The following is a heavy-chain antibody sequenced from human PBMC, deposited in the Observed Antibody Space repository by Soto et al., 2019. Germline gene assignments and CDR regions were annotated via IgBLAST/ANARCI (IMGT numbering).Heavy chain of an antibody. CDR3: ARDRGTSRHLDY. J-gene: IGHJ4*02. CDR1: GGSISSGGYY. D-gene: IGHD2-2*01. V-gene: IGHV4-31*03. Sequence: PSETLSLTCTVSGGSISSGGYYWSWIRQHPGKGLEWIGYIYYSGSTYYNPSLKSRVTISVDTSKNQFSLKLSSVTAADTAVYYCARDRGTSRHLDYWGQGTLVTVYS. CDR2: IYYSGST.